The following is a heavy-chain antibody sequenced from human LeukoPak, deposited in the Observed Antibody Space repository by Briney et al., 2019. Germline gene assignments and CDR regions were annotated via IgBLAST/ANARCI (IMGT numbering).Heavy chain of an antibody. CDR2: ISNSGFTT. CDR1: GFTLSDYY. V-gene: IGHV3-11*01. D-gene: IGHD4/OR15-4a*01. CDR3: AREDSGGNSFGY. J-gene: IGHJ4*02. Sequence: GGSLRLSCAASGFTLSDYYVSWIRQAPGKGLEWVAFISNSGFTTYYADSVKGRFTVSRDNAKDSVSLQMNSLRAEDTARYYCAREDSGGNSFGYWGQGAQVTVS.